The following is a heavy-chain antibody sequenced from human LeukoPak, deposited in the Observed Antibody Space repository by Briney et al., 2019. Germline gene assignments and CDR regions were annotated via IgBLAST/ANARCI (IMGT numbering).Heavy chain of an antibody. CDR1: GFTFSNAW. CDR2: IKSKTDGGTT. J-gene: IGHJ4*02. V-gene: IGHV3-15*01. Sequence: GGSLRLSCAASGFTFSNAWMSWVRQAPGKGLEWVGRIKSKTDGGTTDYAAPVKGRFTISRDDSKNTLYLQMNSLKTEDTAVYYCNTDLTWIQLWLPFDYWGQGTLVTVSS. CDR3: NTDLTWIQLWLPFDY. D-gene: IGHD5-18*01.